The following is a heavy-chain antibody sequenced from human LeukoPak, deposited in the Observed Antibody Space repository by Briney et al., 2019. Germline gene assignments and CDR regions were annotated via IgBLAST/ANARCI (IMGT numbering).Heavy chain of an antibody. Sequence: GGSLRLSCAASGFTFSSYSMNWVRQAPGKGLEWVSSISSGSSYIYYADSVKGRFTISRDNAKNSLFLQMNSLRAEDTAVYYCARGRQNSGSYSDAFDIWGQGTMVTVSS. CDR3: ARGRQNSGSYSDAFDI. CDR1: GFTFSSYS. D-gene: IGHD1-26*01. CDR2: ISSGSSYI. V-gene: IGHV3-21*01. J-gene: IGHJ3*02.